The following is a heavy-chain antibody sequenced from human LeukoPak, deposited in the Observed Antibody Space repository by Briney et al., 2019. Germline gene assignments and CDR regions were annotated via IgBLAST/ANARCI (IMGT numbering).Heavy chain of an antibody. CDR1: GFTFSSYA. CDR3: ETPPPVLRYFDWLLPPDAFDI. D-gene: IGHD3-9*01. CDR2: ISGSGGST. V-gene: IGHV3-23*01. J-gene: IGHJ3*02. Sequence: PGGSLRLSCAASGFTFSSYAMSWVRQAPGKGLEWVSAISGSGGSTYYADSVKGRFTISRDNSKNTLYLKMHSLRAEDTAVYYCETPPPVLRYFDWLLPPDAFDIWGQGTMVTVSS.